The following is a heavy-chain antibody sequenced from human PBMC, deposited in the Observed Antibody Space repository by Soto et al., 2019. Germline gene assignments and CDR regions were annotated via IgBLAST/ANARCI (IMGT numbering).Heavy chain of an antibody. Sequence: SETLSLTCTVSGGSISSYYWSWIRQPPGKGLEWIGYIYYSGSTNYNPSLKSRVTISVDTSKNQFSLKLSSVTAADTAVYYCAREYSSSYGLGDMDVWGKGTTVTVSS. CDR2: IYYSGST. CDR1: GGSISSYY. J-gene: IGHJ6*03. V-gene: IGHV4-59*01. D-gene: IGHD6-6*01. CDR3: AREYSSSYGLGDMDV.